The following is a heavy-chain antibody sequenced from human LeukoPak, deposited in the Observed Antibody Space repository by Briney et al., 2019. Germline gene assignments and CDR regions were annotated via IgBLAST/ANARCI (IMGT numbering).Heavy chain of an antibody. CDR3: ARGYCSGGSCYSTTPFDY. CDR2: IYYSGSI. V-gene: IGHV4-59*01. J-gene: IGHJ4*01. CDR1: GGSISSYY. D-gene: IGHD2-15*01. Sequence: SETLSLTCTVSGGSISSYYWSWIRQPPGKGLEWIGDIYYSGSINYNPSLKSRVTISVDTSKNQFSLKLSFVTAADTAVYYCARGYCSGGSCYSTTPFDYWGHGTLVTVSS.